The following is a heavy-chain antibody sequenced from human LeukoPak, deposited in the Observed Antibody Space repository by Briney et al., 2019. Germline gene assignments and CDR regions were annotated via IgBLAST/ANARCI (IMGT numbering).Heavy chain of an antibody. J-gene: IGHJ4*02. CDR2: IYHSGST. V-gene: IGHV4-4*02. CDR1: GGSISSSYW. D-gene: IGHD5-12*01. Sequence: SGTLSLTCGVSGGSISSSYWWSWVRQPPGKGLEWIGEIYHSGSTNYNPSLKSRVTIPVDTSKNQFSLKLSSVTAADTAVYYCARETLYSGYDQGFDYWGQGTLVTVSS. CDR3: ARETLYSGYDQGFDY.